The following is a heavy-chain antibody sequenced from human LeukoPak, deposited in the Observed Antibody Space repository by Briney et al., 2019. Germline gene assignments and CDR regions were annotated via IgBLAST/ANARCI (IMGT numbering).Heavy chain of an antibody. CDR1: GFTVSSNY. CDR2: IYSGGGT. V-gene: IGHV3-66*01. J-gene: IGHJ3*02. CDR3: ARELTTFYYDISGYYGHAIDI. D-gene: IGHD3-22*01. Sequence: GGSLRLSCAASGFTVSSNYMSWVCQAPGKGLEWVSVIYSGGGTYYADSVKGRFTISRDNSKNTLFLQMNSLRAEDTAVYYCARELTTFYYDISGYYGHAIDIWRQGTMVTVSS.